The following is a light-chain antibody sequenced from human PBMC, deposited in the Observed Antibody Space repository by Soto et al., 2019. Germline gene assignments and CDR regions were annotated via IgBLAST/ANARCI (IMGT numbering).Light chain of an antibody. V-gene: IGKV1-5*01. CDR2: DAS. CDR3: LQHNSYPRT. Sequence: DIQMTQSPSTLSTSVGDRVTITCRASQRLSSWLAWYQKQPGKAPQLLIYDASSLKRGVPSRFSGSESGTEFTLTISSLQPEDFATYYCLQHNSYPRTFGQGTKV. CDR1: QRLSSW. J-gene: IGKJ1*01.